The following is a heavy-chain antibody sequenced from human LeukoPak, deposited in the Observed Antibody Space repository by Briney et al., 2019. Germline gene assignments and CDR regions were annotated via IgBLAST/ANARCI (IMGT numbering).Heavy chain of an antibody. D-gene: IGHD2-8*01. V-gene: IGHV1-8*01. CDR3: AREGEYCTNGVCYGNWFDP. CDR1: GYTFTNYD. J-gene: IGHJ5*02. Sequence: ASVKVSCKASGYTFTNYDMNWVRQATGQGLEWMGWMNPNSGNTGYAQQFQGRVTMTRNTSISTAYMELSSLRSEDTAVYYCAREGEYCTNGVCYGNWFDPWGQGTLVTVSS. CDR2: MNPNSGNT.